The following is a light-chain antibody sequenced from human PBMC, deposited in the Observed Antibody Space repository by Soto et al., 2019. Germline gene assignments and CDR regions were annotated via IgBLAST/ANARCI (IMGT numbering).Light chain of an antibody. Sequence: IQMTQSPSSVSASIGDRVTLTCRASQDVRTWLAWYQQKPGRAPKLLIHAASRLQSGVPSRFSGSGSGTDFTITTSHLQPDDLGTYYCQQVNDIPLTFGPGTKVDIK. V-gene: IGKV1-12*01. J-gene: IGKJ3*01. CDR3: QQVNDIPLT. CDR1: QDVRTW. CDR2: AAS.